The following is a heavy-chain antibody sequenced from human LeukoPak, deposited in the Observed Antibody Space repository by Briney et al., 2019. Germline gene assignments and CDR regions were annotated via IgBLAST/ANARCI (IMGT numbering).Heavy chain of an antibody. CDR3: ARDLPGVTGYTYGRGIDY. CDR2: IKKDGSEK. D-gene: IGHD5-18*01. CDR1: GFTFSSYW. J-gene: IGHJ4*02. V-gene: IGHV3-7*01. Sequence: GGSLRLSCAASGFTFSSYWMSWVRQAPGKGLEWVANIKKDGSEKYYVDSVKGRFTISRDNAKTSLYLQMNSLRAEDTAVYYCARDLPGVTGYTYGRGIDYWGQGTLVTVSS.